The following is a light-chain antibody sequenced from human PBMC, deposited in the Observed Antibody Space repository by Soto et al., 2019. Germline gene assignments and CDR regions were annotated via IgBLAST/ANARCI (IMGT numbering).Light chain of an antibody. CDR3: QQYGSSPPYT. Sequence: EVVLTQSPGTLSLSPGERATLSCRASQSVSNNYFAWYQQKPGQAPRLLIFGSSDRATGVPDRFSGSWSGTDFTLTISRLEPEDFAVYYCQQYGSSPPYTFGQGTKLEI. CDR2: GSS. V-gene: IGKV3-20*01. J-gene: IGKJ2*01. CDR1: QSVSNNY.